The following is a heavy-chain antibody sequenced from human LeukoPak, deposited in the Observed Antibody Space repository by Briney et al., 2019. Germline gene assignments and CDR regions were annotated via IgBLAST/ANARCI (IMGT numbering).Heavy chain of an antibody. CDR3: ARENIRWLQPKPRFDY. CDR2: ISSSGSTI. J-gene: IGHJ4*02. D-gene: IGHD5-12*01. CDR1: GFTFSDYY. Sequence: GGSLRLSCAAPGFTFSDYYMSWIRQAPGKGLEWVSYISSSGSTIYYADSVKGRFTISRDNAKNSLYLQMNSLRAEDTAVYYCARENIRWLQPKPRFDYWGQGTLVTVSS. V-gene: IGHV3-11*01.